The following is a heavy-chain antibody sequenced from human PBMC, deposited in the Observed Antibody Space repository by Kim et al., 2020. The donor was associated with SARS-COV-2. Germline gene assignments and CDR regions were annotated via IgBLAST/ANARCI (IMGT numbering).Heavy chain of an antibody. D-gene: IGHD6-19*01. CDR1: GFTFADYA. Sequence: GGSLRLSCTTSGFTFADYAMSWVHQAPGKGLEWVGFIRSRGHGGTTDYAASVRGRFTISRDDSKSIAYLQMNSLKTEDTAMYYCTSIKYSNGWPLPFFD. V-gene: IGHV3-49*04. J-gene: IGHJ4*01. CDR3: TSIKYSNGWPLPFFD. CDR2: IRSRGHGGTT.